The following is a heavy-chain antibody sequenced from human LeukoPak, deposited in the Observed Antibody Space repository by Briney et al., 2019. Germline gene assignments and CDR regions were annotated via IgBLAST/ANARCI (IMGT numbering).Heavy chain of an antibody. CDR1: GFTFSSYG. CDR2: ISYDGSNK. D-gene: IGHD5-18*01. J-gene: IGHJ4*02. CDR3: AKEGDTARLFDY. Sequence: GGSLRLSCAASGFTFSSYGMYWVRQAPGKGLEWVAVISYDGSNKYYADSVKGRFTISRDNSKNTLYLQMNSLRAEDTAVYYCAKEGDTARLFDYWGQGTLVTVSS. V-gene: IGHV3-30*18.